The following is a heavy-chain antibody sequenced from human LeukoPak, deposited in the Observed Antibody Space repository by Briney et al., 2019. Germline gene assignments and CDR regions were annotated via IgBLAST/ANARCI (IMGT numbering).Heavy chain of an antibody. J-gene: IGHJ4*02. V-gene: IGHV1-2*02. Sequence: GASVKVPCKASGYTFTGYYMHWVRQAPGQGLEWMGWINPNSGGTNYAQKFQGRVTMTRDTSISTAYMELSRLRSDDTAVYYCARGYSYGRGDFDYWGQGTLVTVSS. CDR3: ARGYSYGRGDFDY. D-gene: IGHD5-18*01. CDR2: INPNSGGT. CDR1: GYTFTGYY.